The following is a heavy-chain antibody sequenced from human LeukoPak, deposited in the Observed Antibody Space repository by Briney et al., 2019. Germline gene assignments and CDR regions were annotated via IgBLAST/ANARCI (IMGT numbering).Heavy chain of an antibody. CDR1: GFTFSRHW. CDR2: IKQDGSEK. J-gene: IGHJ3*02. V-gene: IGHV3-7*05. CDR3: GESNFSGYDN. D-gene: IGHD3-9*01. Sequence: GGSLRLSCAASGFTFSRHWMSWVRQAPGKGLEWVANIKQDGSEKYYVDSVKGRFTISRDNAKNSLYLQMNSLRAEDTAVYYFGESNFSGYDNWGQGTMVTVSS.